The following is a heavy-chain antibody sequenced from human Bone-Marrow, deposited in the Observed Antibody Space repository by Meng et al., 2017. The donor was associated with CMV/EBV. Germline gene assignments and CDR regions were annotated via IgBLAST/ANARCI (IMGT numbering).Heavy chain of an antibody. CDR2: IKQDGSEK. CDR3: AREGTVDAFYI. Sequence: GGPLRLPCAASGFTFSSYWMSWFRQAPGKGLEWVANIKQDGSEKYYVYSVKGRFTISRDNAKNSLYLQMNSLRAEDTAVYYCAREGTVDAFYIWGQGTMVTVSS. V-gene: IGHV3-7*01. J-gene: IGHJ3*02. CDR1: GFTFSSYW. D-gene: IGHD1/OR15-1a*01.